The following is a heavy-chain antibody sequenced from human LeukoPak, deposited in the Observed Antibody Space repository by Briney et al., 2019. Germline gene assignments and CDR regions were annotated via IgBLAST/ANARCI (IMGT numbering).Heavy chain of an antibody. V-gene: IGHV6-1*01. CDR1: GDSVSSNSAA. Sequence: SQILSLTCAISGDSVSSNSAAWNWIRQSPSRGLEWLGRTYYRSKWYNDYAVSVKSRITINPDTSKNQFSLQLNSVTPEDTAVYYCARDPSHLAAAGNCFDYWGQGTLVTVSS. J-gene: IGHJ4*02. CDR3: ARDPSHLAAAGNCFDY. CDR2: TYYRSKWYN. D-gene: IGHD6-13*01.